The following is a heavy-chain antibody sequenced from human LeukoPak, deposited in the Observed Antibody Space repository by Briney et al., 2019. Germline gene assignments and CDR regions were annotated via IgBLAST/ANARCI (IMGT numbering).Heavy chain of an antibody. CDR3: ARAACSSTSCYWSAFDI. CDR2: IIPIFGTA. J-gene: IGHJ3*02. D-gene: IGHD2-2*01. V-gene: IGHV1-69*13. CDR1: GGTFSSYA. Sequence: SVKVSCKASGGTFSSYAISWVRQAPGQGLEWMGGIIPIFGTANYAQKFQGRVTITADESTSTAYMELSSLRSEDTAVYYCARAACSSTSCYWSAFDIGGQGTMVTVSS.